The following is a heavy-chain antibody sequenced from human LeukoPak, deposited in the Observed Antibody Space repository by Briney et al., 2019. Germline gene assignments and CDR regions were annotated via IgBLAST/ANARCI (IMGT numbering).Heavy chain of an antibody. CDR3: AKQSGAMANFDH. CDR2: IWFDGTRI. Sequence: GVSLRLSCAASRFDFNAHGMHWVRQAPGKGLEWLATIWFDGTRIYYADSVKGRFTISRDNSKNTLYLLMDTLRAEDTAVYYCAKQSGAMANFDHWGQGTLVTVSS. V-gene: IGHV3-33*06. J-gene: IGHJ4*02. D-gene: IGHD5-24*01. CDR1: RFDFNAHG.